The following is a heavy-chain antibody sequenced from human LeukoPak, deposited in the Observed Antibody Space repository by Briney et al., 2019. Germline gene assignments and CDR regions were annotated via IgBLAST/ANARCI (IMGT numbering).Heavy chain of an antibody. CDR3: ARDQEVGAVGY. CDR1: GFTVSSNY. D-gene: IGHD1-26*01. V-gene: IGHV3-53*01. CDR2: IYSGGST. Sequence: GGSLRLSCAASGFTVSSNYMNWVRQAPGKGLEWVSVIYSGGSTYYADSVKGRFTISRDNSKNTLYLQMNSLRAEDTAVYYCARDQEVGAVGYWGQGTLVTVSS. J-gene: IGHJ4*02.